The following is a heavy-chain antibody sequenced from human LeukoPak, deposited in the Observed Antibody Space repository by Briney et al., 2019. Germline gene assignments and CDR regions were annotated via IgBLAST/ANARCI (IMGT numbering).Heavy chain of an antibody. V-gene: IGHV4-4*02. J-gene: IGHJ4*02. CDR3: AGLVGRYSSGLYYYYFDY. Sequence: SETLSLTCTVSGDSINSLDLWSWVRQPPGKGLEWIGEMYLSGTTHSNPSVKSRVTISIDKSKNQFFLNLSSVTAADTAVYYCAGLVGRYSSGLYYYYFDYWGRGTLVTVSS. CDR2: MYLSGTT. CDR1: GDSINSLDL. D-gene: IGHD3-22*01.